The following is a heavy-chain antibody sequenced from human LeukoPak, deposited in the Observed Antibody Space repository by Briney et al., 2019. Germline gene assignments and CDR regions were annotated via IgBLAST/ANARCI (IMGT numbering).Heavy chain of an antibody. V-gene: IGHV3-66*02. D-gene: IGHD4-17*01. Sequence: PGGSLRLSCAASGFTVSSNYMSWVRQAPGKGLEWVSVIYSGGSTYYADSVKGRFTISRDNSKNTLYLQMNSLRAEDTAVYYCASAVTTFDLFDYWGQGTLVTVSS. CDR3: ASAVTTFDLFDY. CDR1: GFTVSSNY. J-gene: IGHJ4*02. CDR2: IYSGGST.